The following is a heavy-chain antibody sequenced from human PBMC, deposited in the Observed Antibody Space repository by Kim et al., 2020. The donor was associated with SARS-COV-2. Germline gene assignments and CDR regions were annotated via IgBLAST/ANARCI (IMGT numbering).Heavy chain of an antibody. CDR3: ASTHQEIDFSGSYFHFDY. CDR2: IIPIFGTA. Sequence: SVKVSCKASGGTFSSYAISWVRQAPGQGLEWMGGIIPIFGTANYAQKFQGRVTITADKSTSTAYMELSSLRSEDTAVYYCASTHQEIDFSGSYFHFDYWGQGTLVTVSS. J-gene: IGHJ4*02. V-gene: IGHV1-69*06. CDR1: GGTFSSYA. D-gene: IGHD1-26*01.